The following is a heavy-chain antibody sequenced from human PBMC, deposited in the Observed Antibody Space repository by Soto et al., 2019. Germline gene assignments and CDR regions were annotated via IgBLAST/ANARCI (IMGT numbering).Heavy chain of an antibody. CDR2: ISSSSSTI. Sequence: EVQLVESGGGLVQPGGSLRLSCAASGFTFSSYSMNWVRQAPGKGLEWVSYISSSSSTIYYADSVKGRFTISRDNAKNSLYLQMNSLRAEDTAVYYCARDTLRAFDYWGQGTLVTVSS. CDR3: ARDTLRAFDY. J-gene: IGHJ4*02. V-gene: IGHV3-48*01. D-gene: IGHD3-10*01. CDR1: GFTFSSYS.